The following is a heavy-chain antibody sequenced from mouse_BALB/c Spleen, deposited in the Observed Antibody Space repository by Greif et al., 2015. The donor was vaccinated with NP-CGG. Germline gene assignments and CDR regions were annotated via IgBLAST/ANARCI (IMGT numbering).Heavy chain of an antibody. Sequence: QVQLQQSGPQLVRPGASVKISCKASGYSFTSYWMHWVKQRPGQGLEWIGMIDPSDSETGLNQKFKDKATLTVDKSSSTAYMQLSSPTSEDSAVYYCAREDGSYAMDYWGQGTSVTVSS. CDR1: GYSFTSYW. V-gene: IGHV1S127*01. CDR3: AREDGSYAMDY. D-gene: IGHD1-2*01. J-gene: IGHJ4*01. CDR2: IDPSDSET.